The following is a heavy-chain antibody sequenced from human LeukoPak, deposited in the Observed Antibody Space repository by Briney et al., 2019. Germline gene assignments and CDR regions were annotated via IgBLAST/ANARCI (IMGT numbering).Heavy chain of an antibody. V-gene: IGHV1-18*01. CDR1: GYTFTSYG. CDR2: ISAYNGNT. D-gene: IGHD2-2*01. Sequence: ASVKVSCKASGYTFTSYGISWVRQAPGQGLEWMGWISAYNGNTNYAQKLQGRVTMTTDTSTSTAYMELRSLRSDDTAVYYYARDRLPAAEGRFWFDPWGQGTLVTVSS. J-gene: IGHJ5*02. CDR3: ARDRLPAAEGRFWFDP.